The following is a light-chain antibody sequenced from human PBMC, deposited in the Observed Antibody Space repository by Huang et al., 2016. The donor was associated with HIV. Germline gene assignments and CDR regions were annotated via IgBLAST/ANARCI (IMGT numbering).Light chain of an antibody. CDR2: MGS. J-gene: IGKJ2*01. CDR3: MQAQQTPYT. Sequence: DIVMTQSPLSLAVTPGEPASISCRSSQSILHSNGYNYLDWYVQKPGQSPQLLIYMGSNRAYGVADRISGGGSGVEFTLKISRVEAEDVGVYYCMQAQQTPYTFGPGTKLEIK. V-gene: IGKV2-28*01. CDR1: QSILHSNGYNY.